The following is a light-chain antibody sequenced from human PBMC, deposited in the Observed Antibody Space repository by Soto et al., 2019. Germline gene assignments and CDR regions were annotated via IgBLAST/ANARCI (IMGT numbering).Light chain of an antibody. CDR3: QQFYTFSPWA. J-gene: IGKJ1*01. CDR1: QSISSW. V-gene: IGKV1-5*01. Sequence: DIQMTQSPSTLSASVGDRVTITCRASQSISSWLAWYQQKLGKAPKLLIYDASSLESGVPSRFSGSGSGTEFTLTISSLQPDDFATYYCQQFYTFSPWAFGPGTKVEIK. CDR2: DAS.